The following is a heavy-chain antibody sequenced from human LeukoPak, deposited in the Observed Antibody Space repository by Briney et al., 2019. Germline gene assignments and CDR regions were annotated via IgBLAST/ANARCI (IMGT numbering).Heavy chain of an antibody. V-gene: IGHV4-59*11. CDR1: GGSISSHY. Sequence: PSETLSLTCTVSGGSISSHYWSWIRQPPGKGLEWIGYIYYSGSTNYNPSLKSRVTISVDTSKNQFSLKLSSVTAADTAVYYCARRGYDILTGYSRFWWFDLWGQGTLVTVSS. CDR2: IYYSGST. CDR3: ARRGYDILTGYSRFWWFDL. J-gene: IGHJ5*02. D-gene: IGHD3-9*01.